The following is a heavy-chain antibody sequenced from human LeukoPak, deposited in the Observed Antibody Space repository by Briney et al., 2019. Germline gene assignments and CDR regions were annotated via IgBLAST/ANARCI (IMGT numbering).Heavy chain of an antibody. D-gene: IGHD3-22*01. CDR3: AKGSYYDSSGSFYLDY. J-gene: IGHJ4*02. Sequence: PGGSLRLSCAASGFTFSSYWMSWVRQAPGKGLEWVANIKQDGSDKYYVDSVKGRFTISRDNSKNTLYVQVNSLGTEDTAAYYCAKGSYYDSSGSFYLDYWGQGTLVTVSS. V-gene: IGHV3-7*03. CDR2: IKQDGSDK. CDR1: GFTFSSYW.